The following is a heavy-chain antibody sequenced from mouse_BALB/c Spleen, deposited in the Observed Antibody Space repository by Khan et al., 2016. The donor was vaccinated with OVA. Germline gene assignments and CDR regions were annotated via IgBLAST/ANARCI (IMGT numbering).Heavy chain of an antibody. V-gene: IGHV3-2*02. CDR1: GYSITSDYA. Sequence: VQLKESGPGLVKPSQSLSLTCTVTGYSITSDYAWNWIRQFPGNKLEWMGYITYSGRTSYIPSLKGRISITRDTSKNQFFLQLNSVTTEDTATXYCARWFAYWGQGTLVTVSA. CDR2: ITYSGRT. CDR3: ARWFAY. J-gene: IGHJ3*01.